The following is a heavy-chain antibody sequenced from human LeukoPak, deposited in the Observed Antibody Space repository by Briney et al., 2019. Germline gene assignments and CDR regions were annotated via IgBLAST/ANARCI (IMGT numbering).Heavy chain of an antibody. J-gene: IGHJ5*02. CDR2: ISDDGSST. Sequence: GGSLRLSCAASGFTFSSYWMHCVRQAPGKGLVWVSRISDDGSSTDYADSVKGRFTISRDNAKNSLYLQMNSLRAEDTAVYYCAREESTDEVTMDMDNWFDPWGQGTLVTVSS. CDR1: GFTFSSYW. V-gene: IGHV3-74*01. D-gene: IGHD3-10*01. CDR3: AREESTDEVTMDMDNWFDP.